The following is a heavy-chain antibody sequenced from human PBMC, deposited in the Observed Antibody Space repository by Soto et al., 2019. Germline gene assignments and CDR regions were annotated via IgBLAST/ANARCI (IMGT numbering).Heavy chain of an antibody. CDR3: AKAGGSYFVNPAS. D-gene: IGHD1-26*01. Sequence: QVQLVESGGGVVQPGRSLRLSCAASGFTFSSYGMHWVRQAPGKGLEWVAVISFDGSDKYYTDSVKGRFVISRDNSKSTLYLQMNSLRGDDTAVYYCAKAGGSYFVNPASWGQGTLVTVSS. J-gene: IGHJ5*02. V-gene: IGHV3-30*18. CDR2: ISFDGSDK. CDR1: GFTFSSYG.